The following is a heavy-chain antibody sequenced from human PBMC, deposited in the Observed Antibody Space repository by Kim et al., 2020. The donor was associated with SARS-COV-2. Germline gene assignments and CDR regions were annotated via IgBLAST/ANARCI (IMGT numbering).Heavy chain of an antibody. D-gene: IGHD1-26*01. Sequence: ASVNVSCKASGYTFTSYDINWVRQATGQGLEWMGWMNPNSGNTGYAQKFQGRVTMTRNTSIGTAYMELSSLRSEDTAVYYCARSGSPPYYYYGMDVWGQGTTVTVSS. CDR2: MNPNSGNT. J-gene: IGHJ6*02. CDR1: GYTFTSYD. CDR3: ARSGSPPYYYYGMDV. V-gene: IGHV1-8*01.